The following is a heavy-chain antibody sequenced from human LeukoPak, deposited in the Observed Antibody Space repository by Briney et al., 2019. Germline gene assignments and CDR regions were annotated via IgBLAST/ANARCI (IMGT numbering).Heavy chain of an antibody. CDR3: TTGSYYDFWSGYYPPYYYGMDV. CDR1: GFTFSNAW. Sequence: GGSLRLSCAASGFTFSNAWMSWVRQAPGKGLEWVGRIKSKTDGGTTDYAAPVKGRFTISRDDSKNTLYLQMNRLKTEDTAVYYCTTGSYYDFWSGYYPPYYYGMDVWGQGTTVTVSS. CDR2: IKSKTDGGTT. J-gene: IGHJ6*02. D-gene: IGHD3-3*01. V-gene: IGHV3-15*01.